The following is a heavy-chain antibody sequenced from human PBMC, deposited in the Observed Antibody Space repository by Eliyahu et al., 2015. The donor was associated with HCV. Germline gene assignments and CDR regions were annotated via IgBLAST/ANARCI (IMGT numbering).Heavy chain of an antibody. V-gene: IGHV3-30*02. CDR3: AKDGPRGTMIVVVITLDAFDI. CDR2: IRYDGSNK. D-gene: IGHD3-22*01. Sequence: QVQLVESGGGVVQPGGSLRLXCAASGFTFSXXGXXWVRQAPGKGLEWVAFIRYDGSNKYYADSVKGRFTISRDNSKNTLYLQMNSLRAEDTAVYYCAKDGPRGTMIVVVITLDAFDIWGQGTMVTVSS. J-gene: IGHJ3*02. CDR1: GFTFSXXG.